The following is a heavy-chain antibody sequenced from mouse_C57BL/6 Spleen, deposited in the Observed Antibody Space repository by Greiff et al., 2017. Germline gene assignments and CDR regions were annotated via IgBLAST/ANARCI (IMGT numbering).Heavy chain of an antibody. D-gene: IGHD1-1*01. J-gene: IGHJ2*01. V-gene: IGHV1-47*01. CDR2: FHPYNDDT. CDR1: GYTFTTYP. Sequence: VKLQESGAELVKPGASVKMSCKASGYTFTTYPIEWMKQNHGKSLEWIGNFHPYNDDTKYNEKFKGKATLTVEKSSSTVYLELSRLTSDDSAVYYCARGSYYGSREGSFDYWGKGTTLTVSS. CDR3: ARGSYYGSREGSFDY.